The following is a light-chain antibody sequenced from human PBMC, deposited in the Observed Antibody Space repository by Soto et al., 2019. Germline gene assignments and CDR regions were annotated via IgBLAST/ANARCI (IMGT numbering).Light chain of an antibody. CDR3: ETWDTNVVV. CDR1: SGHSTYI. CDR2: LEGSGSY. J-gene: IGLJ2*01. V-gene: IGLV4-60*02. Sequence: QLVLTQSSSASASLGSSVKLTCTLSSGHSTYIIAWHQQQPGKAPRYLMKLEGSGSYNKGSGIPDRFSGSSSGADRYLTISNLQFEYEADDYCETWDTNVVVFGGGTKLTVL.